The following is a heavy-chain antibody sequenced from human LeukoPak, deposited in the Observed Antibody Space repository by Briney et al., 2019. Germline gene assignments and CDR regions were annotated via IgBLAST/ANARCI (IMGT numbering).Heavy chain of an antibody. CDR3: AKDHDDSSGYFDY. CDR1: GFTFSSYY. V-gene: IGHV3-21*01. D-gene: IGHD3-22*01. CDR2: ISTSSSYI. J-gene: IGHJ4*02. Sequence: GGSRRLSWAASGFTFSSYYMNWVGKAPGKGLEWASSISTSSSYIYYADSVKGRFTISRDNSKNTLYLQMNSLRAEDTAVYYCAKDHDDSSGYFDYWGQGTLVTVSS.